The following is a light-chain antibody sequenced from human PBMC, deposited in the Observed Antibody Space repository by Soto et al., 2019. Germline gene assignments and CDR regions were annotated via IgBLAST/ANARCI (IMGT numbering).Light chain of an antibody. J-gene: IGKJ1*01. CDR1: QSVGSN. CDR3: QQYNTRWT. V-gene: IGKV3-15*01. CDR2: GAS. Sequence: EIVMTQSPAPLSVSPGERATLSCRARQSVGSNLAWYQQKPGQAPRLLIYGASTRAAGIPARFSGSGSGTEFTLIISSLQSEDSAVYFCQQYNTRWTFGPGTKVEIK.